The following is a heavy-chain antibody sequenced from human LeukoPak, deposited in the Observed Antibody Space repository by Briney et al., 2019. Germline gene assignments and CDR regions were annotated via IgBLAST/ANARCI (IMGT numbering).Heavy chain of an antibody. Sequence: SETLSLTCAVYGGSFSGYYWSWIRQPPGKGLEWIGYIYYSGSTNYNPSLKSRVTISVDTSKNQFSLKLSSVTAADTAVYYCASTYGDLGLFDYWGQGTLVTVSS. V-gene: IGHV4-59*08. CDR2: IYYSGST. D-gene: IGHD4-17*01. CDR1: GGSFSGYY. J-gene: IGHJ4*02. CDR3: ASTYGDLGLFDY.